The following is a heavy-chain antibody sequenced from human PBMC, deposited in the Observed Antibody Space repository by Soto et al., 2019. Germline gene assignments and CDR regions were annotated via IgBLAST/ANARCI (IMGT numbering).Heavy chain of an antibody. CDR1: GGSISSYY. D-gene: IGHD6-6*01. CDR3: ARAGYSSSSFYYYYYMDV. J-gene: IGHJ6*03. CDR2: IYYSGST. Sequence: PSETLSLTCTVSGGSISSYYWSWIRQPPGKGLEWIGYIYYSGSTNYNPSLKSRVTISVDTSKNQFSLKLSSVTAADTAVYYCARAGYSSSSFYYYYYMDVWGKGTTVTVSS. V-gene: IGHV4-59*01.